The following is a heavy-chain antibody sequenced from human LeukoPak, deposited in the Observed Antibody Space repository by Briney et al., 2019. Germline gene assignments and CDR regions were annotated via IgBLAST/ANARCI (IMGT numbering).Heavy chain of an antibody. D-gene: IGHD2-15*01. CDR1: GFTFSSYW. J-gene: IGHJ6*03. Sequence: GGSLRLSCAASGFTFSSYWMSWVRQAPGKGLEWVANIKQDGSEKYYVDSVKGRFTISRDNAKNSLFLQMNSLRAEDTAVYYCAGVLRYCSGGNCYSGGLGYMDVWGKGTTVTISS. CDR3: AGVLRYCSGGNCYSGGLGYMDV. V-gene: IGHV3-7*03. CDR2: IKQDGSEK.